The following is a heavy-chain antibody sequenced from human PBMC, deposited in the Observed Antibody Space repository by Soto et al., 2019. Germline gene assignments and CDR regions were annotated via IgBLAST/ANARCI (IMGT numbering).Heavy chain of an antibody. CDR1: GFTFSSYW. J-gene: IGHJ4*02. CDR3: AKALEAACAIFDY. Sequence: EVQLVESGGGLVQPGGSLRLSCAASGFTFSSYWMSWVRQAPGKGLEWVANIKQDGSDKYYVDSVKGRFTISRDNAKNSLSLQMNSLRAEDTAVYYCAKALEAACAIFDYWGQGTLVTVSS. V-gene: IGHV3-7*01. D-gene: IGHD6-13*01. CDR2: IKQDGSDK.